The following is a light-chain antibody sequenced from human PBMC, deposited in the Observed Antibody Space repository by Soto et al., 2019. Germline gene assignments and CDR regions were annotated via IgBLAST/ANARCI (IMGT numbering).Light chain of an antibody. J-gene: IGKJ1*01. V-gene: IGKV3-15*01. Sequence: EIVMTQSPATLSGSRLEIATLSFMASENVNSNVAWWYQQKPGQTPRLLIFGAYTRASGIPGRFSGSGSGTEFTLTISSLQSEDFAVYYCQQYDDWPSFGQGTKVDIK. CDR1: ENVNSN. CDR2: GAY. CDR3: QQYDDWPS.